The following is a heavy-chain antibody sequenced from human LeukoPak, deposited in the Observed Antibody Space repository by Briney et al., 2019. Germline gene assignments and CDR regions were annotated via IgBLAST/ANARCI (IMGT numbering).Heavy chain of an antibody. J-gene: IGHJ4*02. CDR2: INHSGST. D-gene: IGHD6-19*01. CDR1: GGSFSGYY. Sequence: SETLSLTCAVYGGSFSGYYWSWIRQPPGKGLEWIGEINHSGSTNYNPSLKSRVTISVDTSKNQFSLQLNSVTPEDTAVYYCAREGYSSGWYFSDFDYWGQGTLVTVSS. CDR3: AREGYSSGWYFSDFDY. V-gene: IGHV4-34*01.